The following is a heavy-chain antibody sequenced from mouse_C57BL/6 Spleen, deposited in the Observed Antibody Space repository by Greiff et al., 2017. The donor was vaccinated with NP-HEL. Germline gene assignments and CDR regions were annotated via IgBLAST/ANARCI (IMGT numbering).Heavy chain of an antibody. CDR3: ARSTAQATLYAMDY. CDR2: IDPSDSYT. CDR1: GYTFTSYW. V-gene: IGHV1-59*01. D-gene: IGHD3-2*02. J-gene: IGHJ4*01. Sequence: QVQLQQPGAELVRPGTSVKLSCKASGYTFTSYWMHWVKQRPGQGLEWIGVIDPSDSYTNYNQKFKGKATLTVDTSSSTAYMQLSSLTSEDSAVYYCARSTAQATLYAMDYWGQGTSVTVSS.